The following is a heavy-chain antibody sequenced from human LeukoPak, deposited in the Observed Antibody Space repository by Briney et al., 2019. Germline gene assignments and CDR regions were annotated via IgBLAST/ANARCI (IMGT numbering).Heavy chain of an antibody. D-gene: IGHD3-3*01. CDR1: GFTFDDYA. V-gene: IGHV3-9*01. Sequence: PGGSLRLSCAASGFTFDDYAMHWVRQAPGKGLEWVSGISWNSGSIGYADSVKGRFTISRDNAKNTLYLQMNSLRAEDTAVYYCAREVRFLEWLSWYYYYGMDVWGQGTTVTVSS. CDR3: AREVRFLEWLSWYYYYGMDV. J-gene: IGHJ6*02. CDR2: ISWNSGSI.